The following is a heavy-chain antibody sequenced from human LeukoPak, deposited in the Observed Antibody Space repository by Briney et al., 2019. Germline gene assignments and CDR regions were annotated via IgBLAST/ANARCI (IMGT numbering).Heavy chain of an antibody. J-gene: IGHJ4*02. Sequence: GGSLRLSCAASGFTFSSYAMNWVRQAPGKGLEGVSLISNSGANRYYADSVKGRFTISRDNFKNTVSLQMNSLRAEDTALYYCAKAGGYCSGGGCYPYYFDYWGQGALVTVSS. CDR3: AKAGGYCSGGGCYPYYFDY. D-gene: IGHD2-15*01. CDR1: GFTFSSYA. V-gene: IGHV3-23*01. CDR2: ISNSGANR.